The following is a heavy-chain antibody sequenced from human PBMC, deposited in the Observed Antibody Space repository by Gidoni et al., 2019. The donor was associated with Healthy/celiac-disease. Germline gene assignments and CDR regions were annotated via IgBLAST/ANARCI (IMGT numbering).Heavy chain of an antibody. V-gene: IGHV4-34*01. CDR2: ITHSGRT. CDR1: GESFSGYY. Sequence: QVQLQQWGAGLLKPSETLSLTCAFYGESFSGYYWSWIRQPQGKGLEWIGEITHSGRTNYNPSLKSRVTRSGDTSKNQLYRKLSSGTAADTAVYYCARWVGRIAAGKRCWFDTGGQGTLGTVSS. D-gene: IGHD6-13*01. J-gene: IGHJ5*02. CDR3: ARWVGRIAAGKRCWFDT.